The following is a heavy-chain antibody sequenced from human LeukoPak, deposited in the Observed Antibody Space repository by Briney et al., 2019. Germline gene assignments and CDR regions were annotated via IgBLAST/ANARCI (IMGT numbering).Heavy chain of an antibody. D-gene: IGHD6-6*01. J-gene: IGHJ4*02. V-gene: IGHV4-39*07. CDR3: ARATSIAARPLDY. Sequence: SETLSLTCTVSGVSISSSDYYWGWFRQPPGKGLEWIGSVYYSGSTYYNPSLKSRLTISLDTSKNQFSLKQTSVTAADTAVYYCARATSIAARPLDYWGQGTLVTVSS. CDR2: VYYSGST. CDR1: GVSISSSDYY.